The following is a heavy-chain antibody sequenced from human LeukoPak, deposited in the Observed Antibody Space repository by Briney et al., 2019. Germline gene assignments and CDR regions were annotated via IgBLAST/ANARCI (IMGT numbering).Heavy chain of an antibody. Sequence: PSETLSLTCAVYGGSFSGYYWSWVRKPPGKGLEWIGEIYHSGSTNYNPSLKSRVTISVDKSKNQFSLKLSSVTAADTAVYYCARGRWELDFPIYAFDIWGQGTMVTVSS. CDR1: GGSFSGYY. CDR3: ARGRWELDFPIYAFDI. D-gene: IGHD1-26*01. CDR2: IYHSGST. J-gene: IGHJ3*02. V-gene: IGHV4-34*01.